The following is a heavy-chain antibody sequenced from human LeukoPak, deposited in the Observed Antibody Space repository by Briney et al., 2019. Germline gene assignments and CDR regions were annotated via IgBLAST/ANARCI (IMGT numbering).Heavy chain of an antibody. CDR3: ARRGSSGWLDY. J-gene: IGHJ4*02. V-gene: IGHV4-39*01. Sequence: PSETLSLTCTVSGGSISSSSYYWGWIRQPPGKGLEWIGSIYYSGSTYYNPSLKSRVTISVDTSKNQFSLKLSSVTAADTAVYYCARRGSSGWLDYWGQGTLVTVSS. D-gene: IGHD6-19*01. CDR2: IYYSGST. CDR1: GGSISSSSYY.